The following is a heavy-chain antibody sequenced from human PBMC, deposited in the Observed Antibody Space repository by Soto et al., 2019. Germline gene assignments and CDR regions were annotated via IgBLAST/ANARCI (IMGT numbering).Heavy chain of an antibody. CDR2: ISYDGSNK. D-gene: IGHD5-12*01. V-gene: IGHV3-30-3*01. J-gene: IGHJ4*02. Sequence: GGSLRLSCAASGFTFSSHAMHWVRQAPGKGLEWVSVISYDGSNKFYADSVKGRFTISRDNSMNTLWLQMSSLRAEDTAIYYCAKKNDAGGYHYPSFDHWGQGTQVTVSS. CDR3: AKKNDAGGYHYPSFDH. CDR1: GFTFSSHA.